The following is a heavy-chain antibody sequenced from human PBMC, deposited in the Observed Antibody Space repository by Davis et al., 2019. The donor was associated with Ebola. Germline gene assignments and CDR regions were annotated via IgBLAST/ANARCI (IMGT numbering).Heavy chain of an antibody. D-gene: IGHD1-26*01. Sequence: SLKISCAASGFIFDDYAMHWVRQAPGKGLQWVAGISWNSRSIEHADSVKGRFTISRDNAKNSLYLQMNSLRAEDTALYYCAKDIQSVGATTVYGLDVWGQGTTVTVSS. V-gene: IGHV3-9*01. J-gene: IGHJ6*02. CDR2: ISWNSRSI. CDR1: GFIFDDYA. CDR3: AKDIQSVGATTVYGLDV.